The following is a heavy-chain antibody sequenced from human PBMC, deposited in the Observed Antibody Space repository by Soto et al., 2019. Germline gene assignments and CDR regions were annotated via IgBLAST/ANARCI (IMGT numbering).Heavy chain of an antibody. D-gene: IGHD3-3*01. J-gene: IGHJ4*02. CDR3: AKALSGGVVIPIDY. CDR1: GFTFSSYA. CDR2: ISSSGGST. V-gene: IGHV3-23*01. Sequence: ESGGGLVQTGGSLRLSCAASGFTFSSYAMSWVRQAPGKGLEWVSGISSSGGSTYNADSVKGRFTISRDNSKNTLYLQMNSLRAEDTAVYYCAKALSGGVVIPIDYWGQGTLVAVSS.